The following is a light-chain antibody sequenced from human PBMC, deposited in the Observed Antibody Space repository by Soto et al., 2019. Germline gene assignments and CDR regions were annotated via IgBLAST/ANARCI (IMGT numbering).Light chain of an antibody. CDR1: QSVSSSY. Sequence: IVLTQSPATLSLSPGERATLSCRASQSVSSSYLAWYQQKPGQAPRLLIYGASTRATGIPARFSGSGSGTDFTLTISSLQPEDFATYYCLQYNSYPWTFGQGTKVDIK. CDR2: GAS. J-gene: IGKJ1*01. V-gene: IGKV3D-7*01. CDR3: LQYNSYPWT.